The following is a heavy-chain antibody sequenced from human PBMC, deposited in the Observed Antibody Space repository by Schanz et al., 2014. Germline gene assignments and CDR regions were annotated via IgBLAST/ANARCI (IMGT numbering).Heavy chain of an antibody. Sequence: EVQLLESGGGLVQPGGSLRLSCSASTFTFDHYAMTWVRQAPGKGLEWVAAVSSRSDEIKYADSVRGRFTISRDNAKNTLYLQMNTLRAEDTAVYYCAKGRFGELSAFDIWGQGTMXTVSS. J-gene: IGHJ3*02. V-gene: IGHV3-23*05. CDR2: VSSRSDEI. CDR3: AKGRFGELSAFDI. CDR1: TFTFDHYA. D-gene: IGHD3-10*01.